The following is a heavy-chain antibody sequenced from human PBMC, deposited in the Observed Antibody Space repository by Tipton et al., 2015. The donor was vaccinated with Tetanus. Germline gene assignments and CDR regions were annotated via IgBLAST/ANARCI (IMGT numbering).Heavy chain of an antibody. CDR3: ARESPLGVAV. CDR2: INPNSGGT. CDR1: GYTFTDYY. V-gene: IGHV1-2*02. D-gene: IGHD6-19*01. Sequence: QSGPEVKKPGASEKVSCKVSGYTFTDYYLHWVRQAPGQGLEWMGWINPNSGGTNYAQKFQGRVTMTRDSSISIAHKDLSRLRSDDTAVDYVARESPLGVAVWGQGTLVTVSS. J-gene: IGHJ4*02.